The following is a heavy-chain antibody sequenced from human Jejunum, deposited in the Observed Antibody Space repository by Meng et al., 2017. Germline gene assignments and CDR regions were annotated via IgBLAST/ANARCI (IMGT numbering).Heavy chain of an antibody. D-gene: IGHD3-3*01. CDR2: MLYDGSDK. Sequence: GGSLRLSCAASGFTFSSYPMHWVRQAPGKGLEWVAVMLYDGSDKYNADSEKGRFTISRDNSKNTLYLQMNSLRPEDTALYYCARDHRSGYHNYYYNYGLDVWGQGTTVTGAS. CDR3: ARDHRSGYHNYYYNYGLDV. CDR1: GFTFSSYP. J-gene: IGHJ6*01. V-gene: IGHV3-30*01.